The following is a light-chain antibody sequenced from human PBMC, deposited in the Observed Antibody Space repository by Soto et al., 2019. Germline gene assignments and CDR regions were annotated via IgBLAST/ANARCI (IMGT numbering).Light chain of an antibody. V-gene: IGLV2-8*01. J-gene: IGLJ2*01. CDR2: EVS. CDR3: SSYAGSNNFGV. CDR1: SSDVGGYNN. Sequence: QSALTQPPSASGSPGQSVTISCTGTSSDVGGYNNVSWYQQHPGKAPKLMIYEVSKRTSGVPDRFSGSKSGNTASLTVSGLQAEDEVDYYCSSYAGSNNFGVFGGGTKLTVL.